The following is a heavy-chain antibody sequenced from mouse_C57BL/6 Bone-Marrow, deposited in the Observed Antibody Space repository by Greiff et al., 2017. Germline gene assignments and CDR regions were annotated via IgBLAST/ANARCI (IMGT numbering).Heavy chain of an antibody. V-gene: IGHV1-81*01. CDR1: GYTFTSYG. CDR2: IYPRSGNT. D-gene: IGHD2-3*01. Sequence: VQLQQSGAELARPGASVKLSCKASGYTFTSYGISWVKQRTGQGLEWIGEIYPRSGNTYYNEKFKGKDTLTADKSSSTAYMELRSLTSRESEVYFCARRRVYYGYYTSLYYYAMCYWGQRTSGHVSS. J-gene: IGHJ4*01. CDR3: ARRRVYYGYYTSLYYYAMCY.